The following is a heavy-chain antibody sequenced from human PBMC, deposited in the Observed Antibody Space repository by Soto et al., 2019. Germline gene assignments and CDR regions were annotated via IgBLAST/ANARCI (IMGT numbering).Heavy chain of an antibody. CDR3: ARARAISWQLVPRGYYFDY. CDR2: INHSGST. D-gene: IGHD6-13*01. Sequence: QVQLQQWGAGLLKPSETLSLTCAVYGGSFSGYYWSWIRQPPGKGLEWIGEINHSGSTNYNPSLKSRVTISVDTSKNQFSLKLSSVGAADTAVYYCARARAISWQLVPRGYYFDYWGQGTLVTVSS. J-gene: IGHJ4*02. CDR1: GGSFSGYY. V-gene: IGHV4-34*01.